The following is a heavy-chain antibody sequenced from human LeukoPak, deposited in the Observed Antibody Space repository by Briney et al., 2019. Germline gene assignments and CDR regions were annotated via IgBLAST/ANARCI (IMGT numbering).Heavy chain of an antibody. Sequence: PGGSLRLSCAASGFTFSGSWMTWVRQPPGKGLEWVANIQPDGSYKHYVDSVKGRFTISRDNAKNSLYLQMNSLREEDTAVYYCATKYYWGQGTLVTVSS. J-gene: IGHJ4*02. CDR2: IQPDGSYK. CDR3: ATKYY. V-gene: IGHV3-7*01. CDR1: GFTFSGSW.